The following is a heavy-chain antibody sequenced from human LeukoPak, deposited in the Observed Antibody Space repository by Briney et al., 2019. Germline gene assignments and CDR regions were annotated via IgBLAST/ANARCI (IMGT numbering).Heavy chain of an antibody. D-gene: IGHD2-15*01. CDR2: INPNSGGT. CDR1: GYTFTGYY. V-gene: IGHV1-2*02. Sequence: ASVKVSCKASGYTFTGYYMHWVRQAPGQGLEWMGWINPNSGGTNYAQKFQGRVTMTRDTSISTAYMGLSRLRSDDTAVYYCARVGYCSGGSRYTSLNYYYYYGMDVWGQGTTVTVSS. J-gene: IGHJ6*02. CDR3: ARVGYCSGGSRYTSLNYYYYYGMDV.